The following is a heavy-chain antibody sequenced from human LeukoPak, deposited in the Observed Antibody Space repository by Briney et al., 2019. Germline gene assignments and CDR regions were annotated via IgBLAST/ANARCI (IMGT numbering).Heavy chain of an antibody. CDR2: IRSDGSNK. D-gene: IGHD6-19*01. J-gene: IGHJ4*02. V-gene: IGHV3-30*02. CDR3: ARVEGSLFSYYSSGHFDY. Sequence: GGSLRLSCAASGFISSSYGMHWVRQAPGKGLEWVAFIRSDGSNKYYADSVKGRFTISRDNSKNTLYLQMNSLRTEDTAVYYCARVEGSLFSYYSSGHFDYWGQGTLVTVSS. CDR1: GFISSSYG.